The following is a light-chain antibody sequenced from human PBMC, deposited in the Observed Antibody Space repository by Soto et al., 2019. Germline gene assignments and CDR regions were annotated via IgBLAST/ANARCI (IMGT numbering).Light chain of an antibody. CDR3: AAWDGILNGVL. CDR2: SYN. J-gene: IGLJ2*01. Sequence: QSVLTQPPSASGTPGQRVIISCSGSSSNIGSNTVNWYQQIPGTAPKLLIYSYNQRPSGVPDRFSGSKSDTSASLAISGLQSEDEAEYYCAAWDGILNGVLFGGGTKLTVL. V-gene: IGLV1-44*01. CDR1: SSNIGSNT.